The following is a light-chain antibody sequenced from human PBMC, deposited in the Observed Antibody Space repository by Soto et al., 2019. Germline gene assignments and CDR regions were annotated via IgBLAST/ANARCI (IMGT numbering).Light chain of an antibody. J-gene: IGLJ1*01. CDR3: AAWDDSLSGFFV. CDR2: RND. Sequence: QSALTQPPPASGTPGQRVTISCSGSSSNIKSNYVYWYQHLPGAAPKLLIYRNDQRPSGVPDRFSGSKSGTSASLAISGLRSEDEADYYCAAWDDSLSGFFVFGTGTKVTVL. CDR1: SSNIKSNY. V-gene: IGLV1-47*01.